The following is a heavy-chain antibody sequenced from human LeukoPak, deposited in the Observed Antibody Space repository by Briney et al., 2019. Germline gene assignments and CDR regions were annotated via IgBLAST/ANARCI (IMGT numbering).Heavy chain of an antibody. CDR2: ISYDGSNK. CDR1: GFTFSSYA. CDR3: ARQNDYGDYVGYFGN. D-gene: IGHD4-17*01. J-gene: IGHJ4*02. V-gene: IGHV3-30-3*01. Sequence: GGSLRLSCAASGFTFSSYAMHWVRQAPGKGLEWVAVISYDGSNKYYADSVKGRFTISRDNSKNTLYLQMNSLRAEDTAVYYCARQNDYGDYVGYFGNWGQRTLVTVSS.